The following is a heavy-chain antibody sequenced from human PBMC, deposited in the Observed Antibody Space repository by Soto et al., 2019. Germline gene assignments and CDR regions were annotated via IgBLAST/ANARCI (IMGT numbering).Heavy chain of an antibody. V-gene: IGHV1-69*01. CDR3: AVNIVVVPAAPYGMDV. Sequence: QVQLVQSGAEVKKPGSSVKVSCKASGGTFSSYAISWVRQAPGLGLEWMGGIIPIFGTANYAQKFQGRVTITADESTSTAYMELSSLRSEDTAVYYCAVNIVVVPAAPYGMDVWGQGTTVTVSS. CDR2: IIPIFGTA. CDR1: GGTFSSYA. J-gene: IGHJ6*02. D-gene: IGHD2-2*01.